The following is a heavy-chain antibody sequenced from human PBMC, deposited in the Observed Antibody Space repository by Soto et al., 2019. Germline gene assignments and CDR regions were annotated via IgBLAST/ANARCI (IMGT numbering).Heavy chain of an antibody. CDR3: ARSRADYYDSSGYQTHAFDI. CDR1: GFTFSSYG. J-gene: IGHJ3*02. CDR2: IWYDGSNK. D-gene: IGHD3-22*01. Sequence: GGSLRLSCAASGFTFSSYGMHWVRQAPGKGLEWVAVIWYDGSNKYYADSVKGRFTISRDNSKNTLYLQMNSLRAEDTAVYYCARSRADYYDSSGYQTHAFDIWGQGTMVTVSS. V-gene: IGHV3-33*01.